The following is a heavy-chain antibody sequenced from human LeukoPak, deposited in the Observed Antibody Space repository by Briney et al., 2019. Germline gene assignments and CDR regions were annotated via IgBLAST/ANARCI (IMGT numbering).Heavy chain of an antibody. J-gene: IGHJ4*02. CDR3: AKSSYSIFDY. D-gene: IGHD5-18*01. CDR1: GGSISSSNW. V-gene: IGHV4-4*02. Sequence: SETLSLTCAVSGGSISSSNWWSWVRQPPGKGLEWIGEIYHSGSTNYNPSLKGRVTISVDTSKNQFSLKLSSVTAADTAVYYCAKSSYSIFDYWGQGTLVTVSS. CDR2: IYHSGST.